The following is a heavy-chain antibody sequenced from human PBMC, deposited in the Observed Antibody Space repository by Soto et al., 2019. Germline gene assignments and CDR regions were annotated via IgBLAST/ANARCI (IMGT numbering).Heavy chain of an antibody. CDR1: GFSLSTTGVG. V-gene: IGHV2-5*02. Sequence: QITLKESGPTLVRPTQTLTLTCTFSGFSLSTTGVGVGWIRQPPGKALEGLALIYWDDDKRYSPSLKSRLTITKDTSKNEVILTMTNTDPVDTARYYCAQRLPHYGLGRERGTWFDPWGQGTRVTVSS. D-gene: IGHD3-10*01. CDR3: AQRLPHYGLGRERGTWFDP. CDR2: IYWDDDK. J-gene: IGHJ5*02.